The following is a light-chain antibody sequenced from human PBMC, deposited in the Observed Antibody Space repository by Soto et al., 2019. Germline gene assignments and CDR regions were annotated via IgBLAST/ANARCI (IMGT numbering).Light chain of an antibody. J-gene: IGKJ1*01. CDR1: QSLRSS. CDR3: QQYNNWPQT. V-gene: IGKV3-15*01. CDR2: DAS. Sequence: ETMMTQSPDTLSVSLGEGATLSCRASQSLRSSLAWYQQKPGQAPRLLIYDASTRATGIPARFSGSGSGTDFTLTISGLQSEDFAVYYCQQYNNWPQTLGQGTKVDIK.